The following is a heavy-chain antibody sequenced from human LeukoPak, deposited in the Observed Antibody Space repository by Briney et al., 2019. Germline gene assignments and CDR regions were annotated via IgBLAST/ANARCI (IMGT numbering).Heavy chain of an antibody. V-gene: IGHV3-23*01. Sequence: GGSLRLSCAASGFTFSSYAMSWVRQAPGKGLEWVSVISGSGGSTYYADSVKGRFTISRDNSKNTLYLQMNSLRVEDTAVYYCAKYDVTSGSLYYFDYWGQGTLVTVSS. CDR2: ISGSGGST. CDR1: GFTFSSYA. D-gene: IGHD1-26*01. CDR3: AKYDVTSGSLYYFDY. J-gene: IGHJ4*02.